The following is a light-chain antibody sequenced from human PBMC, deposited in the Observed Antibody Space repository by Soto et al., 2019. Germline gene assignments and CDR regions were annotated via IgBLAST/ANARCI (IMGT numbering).Light chain of an antibody. CDR1: SSDVGGYNY. CDR2: DVS. J-gene: IGLJ1*01. V-gene: IGLV2-14*01. Sequence: QSVLTQPASVSGSPGQSITISCTGTSSDVGGYNYVSWYQQHPGKAPKLMIYDVSNRPSGVSNRFSGSKSGNTASLTISGLQAEDEADYSCSSYTSSSTPYAFGTGTKVTVL. CDR3: SSYTSSSTPYA.